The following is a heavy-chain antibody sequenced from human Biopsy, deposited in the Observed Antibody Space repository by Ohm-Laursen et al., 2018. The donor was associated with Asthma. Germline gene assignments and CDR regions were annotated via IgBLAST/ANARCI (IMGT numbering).Heavy chain of an antibody. V-gene: IGHV1-69*01. Sequence: SSVKVSCKAPGGSFSNYAISWVRQAPGQGLEWMGGLIPVLGTPDHAQMFEGRVTITADESTSTAYMELSSLSSEDTAVYYCARGYSGSDRIVYYYSGLEVWGQGTTVTVSS. J-gene: IGHJ6*02. CDR1: GGSFSNYA. CDR3: ARGYSGSDRIVYYYSGLEV. D-gene: IGHD5-12*01. CDR2: LIPVLGTP.